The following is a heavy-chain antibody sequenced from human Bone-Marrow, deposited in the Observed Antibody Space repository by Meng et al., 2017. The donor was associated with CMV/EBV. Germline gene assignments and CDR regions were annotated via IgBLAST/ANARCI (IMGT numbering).Heavy chain of an antibody. CDR2: ISSSSSYI. CDR1: GFTFSSYS. Sequence: GGSLRLPCAASGFTFSSYSMNWVRQAPGKGLEWVSSISSSSSYIYYADSVKGRFTISRDNAKNSLYLQMNSLRAEDTAVYYCARVPAGDYDFWSAIPFSPTWFDPWGQGNLVNVSS. D-gene: IGHD3-3*01. J-gene: IGHJ5*02. CDR3: ARVPAGDYDFWSAIPFSPTWFDP. V-gene: IGHV3-21*01.